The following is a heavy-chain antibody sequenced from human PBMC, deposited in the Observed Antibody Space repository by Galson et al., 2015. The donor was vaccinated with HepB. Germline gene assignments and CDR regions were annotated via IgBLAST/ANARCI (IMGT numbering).Heavy chain of an antibody. D-gene: IGHD6-13*01. Sequence: SLRLSCAASGFTFSSYGMHWVRQAPGKGLEWVAVISYDGSNKYYADSVKGRFTISRDNSKNTLYLQMNSLRAEDTAVYYCAKGWYYYYYGMDVWGQGTTVTVSS. CDR1: GFTFSSYG. CDR2: ISYDGSNK. J-gene: IGHJ6*02. V-gene: IGHV3-30*18. CDR3: AKGWYYYYYGMDV.